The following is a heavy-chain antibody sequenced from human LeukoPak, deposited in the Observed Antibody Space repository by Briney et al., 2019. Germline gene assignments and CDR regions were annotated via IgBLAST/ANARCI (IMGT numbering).Heavy chain of an antibody. V-gene: IGHV3-9*01. Sequence: GGALRLSCSAPGFTLYDYAMHWGRQAPGEGPEGGSGICWDSGSIGYADSVKGRFTISRDNAKNSLYLQMNSLRAEDTALYYCAKAKERYYDILTGRGAFDIWGQGTMVTVSS. CDR1: GFTLYDYA. D-gene: IGHD3-9*01. CDR3: AKAKERYYDILTGRGAFDI. J-gene: IGHJ3*02. CDR2: ICWDSGSI.